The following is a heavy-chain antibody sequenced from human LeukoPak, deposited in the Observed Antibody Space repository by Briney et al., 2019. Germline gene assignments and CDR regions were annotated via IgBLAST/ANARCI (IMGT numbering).Heavy chain of an antibody. CDR1: GYTFTSYG. V-gene: IGHV1-18*01. CDR2: ISAYNGNT. Sequence: ASVKVSCKASGYTFTSYGISWVRQAPGQGLEWMGWISAYNGNTNYAQKLQGRVTMTTDTSTSTAYMELRSLRSDDTAVYYCARDPPAAYPRTRIRLGELSLLDYWGQGTLVTVSS. D-gene: IGHD3-16*02. CDR3: ARDPPAAYPRTRIRLGELSLLDY. J-gene: IGHJ4*02.